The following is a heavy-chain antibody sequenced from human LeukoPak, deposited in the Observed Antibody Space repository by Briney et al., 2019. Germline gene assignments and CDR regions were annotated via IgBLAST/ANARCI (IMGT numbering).Heavy chain of an antibody. CDR2: IKQDGSEK. V-gene: IGHV3-7*01. CDR3: ARVYRSNSGYCFDY. Sequence: PGGSLRLSCAASGFTSSSYWMSWVRQAPGKGLEWVANIKQDGSEKYYVDSVKGRFTISRDNAKNSLYLQMNSLRAEDTAVYYCARVYRSNSGYCFDYWGQGTLVTVSP. J-gene: IGHJ4*02. D-gene: IGHD6-6*01. CDR1: GFTSSSYW.